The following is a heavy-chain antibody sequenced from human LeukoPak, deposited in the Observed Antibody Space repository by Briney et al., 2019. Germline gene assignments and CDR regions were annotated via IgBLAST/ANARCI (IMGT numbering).Heavy chain of an antibody. CDR3: ASSYDSSDAFDI. CDR1: GGTFSSYA. CDR2: IIPILGIA. Sequence: SVKDSCKASGGTFSSYAISWVRQAPGQGLEWMGRIIPILGIANYAQKFQGRVTITADKSTSTAYMELSSLRSEDTAVYYCASSYDSSDAFDIWGQGTMVTVSS. D-gene: IGHD3-22*01. J-gene: IGHJ3*02. V-gene: IGHV1-69*04.